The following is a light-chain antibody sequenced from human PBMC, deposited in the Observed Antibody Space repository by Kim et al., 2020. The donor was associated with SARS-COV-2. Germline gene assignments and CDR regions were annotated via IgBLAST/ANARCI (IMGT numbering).Light chain of an antibody. CDR3: QQYGSSPWT. Sequence: LSPGERATLSCRASQSVSSPYLAWYQQKPGQAPRLLIYGASSRATGIPDRFSGSGSGTDFTLTISRLEPEDFAVYFCQQYGSSPWTFGQGTKLEI. V-gene: IGKV3-20*01. CDR2: GAS. CDR1: QSVSSPY. J-gene: IGKJ1*01.